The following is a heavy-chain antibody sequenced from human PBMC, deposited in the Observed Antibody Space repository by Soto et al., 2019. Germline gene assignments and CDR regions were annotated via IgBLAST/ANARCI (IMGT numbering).Heavy chain of an antibody. V-gene: IGHV1-18*01. CDR2: ISAYNGNT. D-gene: IGHD3-9*01. Sequence: ASVKVSCKASGYTFTSYGISCARQAPGQGLEWMGWISAYNGNTNYAQKLQGRVTMTTDTSTSTAYMELRSLRSDDTAVYYCAISSYDILTGYPYYYFDYWGQGTLVTVSS. CDR1: GYTFTSYG. J-gene: IGHJ4*02. CDR3: AISSYDILTGYPYYYFDY.